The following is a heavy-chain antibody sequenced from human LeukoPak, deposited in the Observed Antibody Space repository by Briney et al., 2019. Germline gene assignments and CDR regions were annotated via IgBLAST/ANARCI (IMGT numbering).Heavy chain of an antibody. CDR1: GFSFSNSS. V-gene: IGHV3-48*02. Sequence: GGSLRLSCAASGFSFSNSSMNWVRQSPGKGLEWVSYISGSTTATYYADSVRGRFTISRDNVKKSLYLQMNSLRDEDTAVYYCARHNSGWSTNRVWFDPWGQGTLVTVSS. D-gene: IGHD6-19*01. CDR3: ARHNSGWSTNRVWFDP. CDR2: ISGSTTAT. J-gene: IGHJ5*02.